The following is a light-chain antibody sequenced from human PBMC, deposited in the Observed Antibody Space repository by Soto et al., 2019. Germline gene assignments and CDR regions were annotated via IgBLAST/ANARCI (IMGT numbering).Light chain of an antibody. J-gene: IGKJ3*01. CDR3: QQRNSYPFT. Sequence: IQLTQSPSSLSASVGDRVTITCRASQGISSYLAWYQQKPGKAPKLLIYAASTVQSGVPSRFSGSGSGTAFTLTIGTLQPEVFATYVRQQRNSYPFTFGPGTKVDL. CDR1: QGISSY. V-gene: IGKV1-9*01. CDR2: AAS.